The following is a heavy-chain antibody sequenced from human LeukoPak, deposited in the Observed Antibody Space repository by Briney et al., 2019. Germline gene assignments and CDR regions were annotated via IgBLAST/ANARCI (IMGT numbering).Heavy chain of an antibody. Sequence: GGSLRLSCAASGFTFSSYSMNWVRQAPGKGLEWVSSISSSSSYIYYADSVEGRFTISRDNAKNSLYLQMNSLRVEDTAVYYCGAICGGDCYSFYGMDVWGQGTTVTVSS. D-gene: IGHD2-21*02. CDR1: GFTFSSYS. CDR2: ISSSSSYI. CDR3: GAICGGDCYSFYGMDV. J-gene: IGHJ6*02. V-gene: IGHV3-21*01.